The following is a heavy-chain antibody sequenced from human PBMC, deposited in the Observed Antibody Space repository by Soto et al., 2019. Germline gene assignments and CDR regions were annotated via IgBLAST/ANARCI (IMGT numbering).Heavy chain of an antibody. D-gene: IGHD6-19*01. CDR2: IIPILGIA. V-gene: IGHV1-69*02. CDR3: ARGAVAGKTYFDY. CDR1: GGTFSSYT. J-gene: IGHJ4*02. Sequence: QVQLVQSGAEVKKPGSSVKVSCKASGGTFSSYTISWVRQAPGQGLEWMGRIIPILGIANYAQKFQGRVTITEDKSTSTAYMELSSLRSEDTAVYYCARGAVAGKTYFDYWGQGTLVTVSS.